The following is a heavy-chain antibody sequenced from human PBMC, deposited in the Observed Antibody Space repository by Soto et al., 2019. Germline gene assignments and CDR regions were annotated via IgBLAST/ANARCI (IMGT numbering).Heavy chain of an antibody. J-gene: IGHJ4*02. Sequence: PSETLSLICSVSGGSISGSYWSWIRQSPGKGLEWLGYVYYTGSTNYSPSLRSRVSISVDTSKNEFSLRLSSVTAAATAVYFCARSVAVPGAHIDYWGQGTQVTSPQ. CDR3: ARSVAVPGAHIDY. CDR2: VYYTGST. CDR1: GGSISGSY. D-gene: IGHD6-19*01. V-gene: IGHV4-59*01.